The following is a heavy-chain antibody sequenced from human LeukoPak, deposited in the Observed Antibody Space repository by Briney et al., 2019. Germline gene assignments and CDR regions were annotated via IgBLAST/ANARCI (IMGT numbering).Heavy chain of an antibody. J-gene: IGHJ6*03. V-gene: IGHV1-69*05. CDR1: GGTLSSYA. CDR3: ARDRGGYDILTGYYRGLNNYYYYMDV. D-gene: IGHD3-9*01. Sequence: SVKVSCKGSGGTLSSYAISWVRQAPGKGVAWVGGIIPVFGTANYAQKFQGRVTTTTDESTSTAYMELSSLRSEDTAVYYCARDRGGYDILTGYYRGLNNYYYYMDVWGKGTTVTVSS. CDR2: IIPVFGTA.